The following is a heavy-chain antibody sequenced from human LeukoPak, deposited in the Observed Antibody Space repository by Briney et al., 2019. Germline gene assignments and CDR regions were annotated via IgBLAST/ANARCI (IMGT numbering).Heavy chain of an antibody. V-gene: IGHV4-59*01. CDR2: ISYSVAP. CDR3: AREMVGDYFFDL. D-gene: IGHD2/OR15-2a*01. CDR1: GDSMSRYR. Sequence: SETLSLTCLVSGDSMSRYRWGWIRQSPGKALEWIGSISYSVAPRYSPSLESRLLISVDRSENRVSLRLNSATAADTAVYYCAREMVGDYFFDLWGRGTLVTVSS. J-gene: IGHJ2*01.